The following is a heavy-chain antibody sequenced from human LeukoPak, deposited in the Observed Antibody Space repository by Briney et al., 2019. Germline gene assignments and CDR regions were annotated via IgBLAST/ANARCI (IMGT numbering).Heavy chain of an antibody. CDR3: ARDRGRWPHYAFDI. V-gene: IGHV4-39*07. CDR2: IYHDGST. D-gene: IGHD3-10*01. CDR1: GDSISSSTYY. J-gene: IGHJ3*02. Sequence: PSETLSLTCTVSGDSISSSTYYWGWIRQPPGKGLEWIGNIYHDGSTYYNPSLKSRVTISIDTSKNQFSLKLSSVTAADTAVYYCARDRGRWPHYAFDIWGHGTMVTASS.